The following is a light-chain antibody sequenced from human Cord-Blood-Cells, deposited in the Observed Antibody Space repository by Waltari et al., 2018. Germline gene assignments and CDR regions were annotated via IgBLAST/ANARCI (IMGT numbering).Light chain of an antibody. V-gene: IGLV1-47*01. Sequence: QSVLTQPPSASGTPGQRVTISCSGSSSNIGSNYVYWYQQLPGTAPKLLIYRNNRGPSGVPDRFSGSKSGTSAALAISGLRSEDEADYYCAAWDDSLSGNWVFGGGTKLTVL. CDR3: AAWDDSLSGNWV. CDR2: RNN. CDR1: SSNIGSNY. J-gene: IGLJ3*02.